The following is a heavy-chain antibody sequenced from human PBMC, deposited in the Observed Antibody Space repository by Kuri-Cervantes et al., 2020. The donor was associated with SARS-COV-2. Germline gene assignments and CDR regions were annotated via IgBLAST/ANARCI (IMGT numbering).Heavy chain of an antibody. D-gene: IGHD3-10*01. CDR2: IRSKAYGGTT. CDR3: TRDVKGGFGVYPPY. V-gene: IGHV3-49*03. J-gene: IGHJ4*02. Sequence: GESLKISCTASGFTFGDYAMSWFRQAPGKGLEWVGFIRSKAYGGTTEYAVSVKGRFTISRDDSKSIAYLQTNSLKTEDTAVYYCTRDVKGGFGVYPPYWGQGTLVTVSS. CDR1: GFTFGDYA.